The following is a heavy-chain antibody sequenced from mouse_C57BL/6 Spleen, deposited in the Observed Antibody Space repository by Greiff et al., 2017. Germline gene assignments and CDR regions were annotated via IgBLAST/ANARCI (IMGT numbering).Heavy chain of an antibody. J-gene: IGHJ2*01. D-gene: IGHD1-1*01. V-gene: IGHV5-4*03. CDR1: GFTFSSYA. CDR3: ARAGSSYFYYFDY. Sequence: DVKLVESGGGLVKPGGSLKLSCAASGFTFSSYAMSWVRQTPEKRLEWVATISDGGSYTYYPDNVKGRFTISRDNAKNNLYLQMSHLKSEDTAMYYGARAGSSYFYYFDYWGQGTTLTVSS. CDR2: ISDGGSYT.